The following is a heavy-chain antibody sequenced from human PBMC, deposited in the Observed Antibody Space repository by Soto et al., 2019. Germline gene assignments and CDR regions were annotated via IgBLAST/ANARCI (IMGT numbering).Heavy chain of an antibody. CDR1: GYTFNYYG. CDR3: ARDWSRYFDSSGLMWFY. D-gene: IGHD3-22*01. V-gene: IGHV1-18*04. CDR2: ISAHNGDT. Sequence: ASVKVSCKASGYTFNYYGISWVRQAPGQGLEWVGWISAHNGDTKYAQNLQGRLTLTTDTSTSTAYMELASLTSDDTAVYYCARDWSRYFDSSGLMWFYWGQGTLVTVSS. J-gene: IGHJ4*02.